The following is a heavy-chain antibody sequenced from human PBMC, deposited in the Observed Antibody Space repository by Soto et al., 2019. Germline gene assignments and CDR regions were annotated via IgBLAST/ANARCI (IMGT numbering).Heavy chain of an antibody. CDR3: ARVGQTYYYDTAPEFDY. D-gene: IGHD3-22*01. CDR1: GYTFTSYG. Sequence: ASVKVSCKASGYTFTSYGISWVRQAPGQGLEWMGWISAYNGNTNYAQKLQGRVTMTTDTSTSTAYMELRSLRSDDTAVYYCARVGQTYYYDTAPEFDYWGQGTLVTVSS. J-gene: IGHJ4*02. V-gene: IGHV1-18*01. CDR2: ISAYNGNT.